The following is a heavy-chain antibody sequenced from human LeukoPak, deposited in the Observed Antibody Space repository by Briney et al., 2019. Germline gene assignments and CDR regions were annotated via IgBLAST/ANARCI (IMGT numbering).Heavy chain of an antibody. CDR3: ASGRYYGSGSYYMDV. CDR2: IYTSGST. D-gene: IGHD3-10*01. V-gene: IGHV4-61*02. CDR1: GGSISSGSYY. Sequence: PSETLSLTCAVSGGSISSGSYYWSWIRQPAGKGLEWIGRIYTSGSTNYNPSLKSRVTISVDTSKNQFSLKLSSVTAADTAVYYCASGRYYGSGSYYMDVWGKGTTVTISS. J-gene: IGHJ6*03.